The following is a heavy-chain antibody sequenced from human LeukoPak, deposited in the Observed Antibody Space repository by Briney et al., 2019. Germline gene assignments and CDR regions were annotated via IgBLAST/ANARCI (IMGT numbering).Heavy chain of an antibody. CDR1: GYTFGGYF. D-gene: IGHD2-21*01. V-gene: IGHV1-2*02. Sequence: ASVKVSCKASGYTFGGYFMHWVRQAPGQGLEWMGWINPLSGDTNYTQKFQARVTMTRDTSISTAYMELTSLRFDDTATYYCARIASDWGSKYWYFDLWGCGTLVTVSS. J-gene: IGHJ2*01. CDR2: INPLSGDT. CDR3: ARIASDWGSKYWYFDL.